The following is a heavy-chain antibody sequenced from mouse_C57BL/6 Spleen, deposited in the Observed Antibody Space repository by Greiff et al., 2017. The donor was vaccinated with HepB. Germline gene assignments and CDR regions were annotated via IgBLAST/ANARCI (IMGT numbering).Heavy chain of an antibody. CDR1: GFTFSDYY. V-gene: IGHV5-16*01. J-gene: IGHJ2*01. CDR2: INYDGSST. Sequence: EVMLVESEGGLVQPGSSMKLSCTASGFTFSDYYMAWVRQVPEKGLEWVANINYDGSSTYYLDSLKSRFIISRDNAKNILYLQMSSLKSEDTATYYCAREKDYGSLDYWGQGTTLTVSS. D-gene: IGHD1-1*01. CDR3: AREKDYGSLDY.